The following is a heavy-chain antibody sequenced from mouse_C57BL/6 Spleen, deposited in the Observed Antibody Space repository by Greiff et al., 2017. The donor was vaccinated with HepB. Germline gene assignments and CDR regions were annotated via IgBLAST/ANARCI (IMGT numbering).Heavy chain of an antibody. CDR3: ASPLTGRPMDY. CDR2: IHPNSGST. CDR1: GYTFTSYW. Sequence: QVQLQHPGAELVKPGASVKLSCKASGYTFTSYWMHWVKQRPGQGLEWIGMIHPNSGSTNYNEKFKSKATLTVDKSSSTAYMQLSSLTSEDSAVYYCASPLTGRPMDYWGQGTSVTVSS. J-gene: IGHJ4*01. D-gene: IGHD4-1*01. V-gene: IGHV1-64*01.